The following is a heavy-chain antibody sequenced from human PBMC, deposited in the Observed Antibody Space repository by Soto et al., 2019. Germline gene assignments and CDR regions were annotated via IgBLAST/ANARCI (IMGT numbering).Heavy chain of an antibody. CDR1: GFTFSSYW. CDR3: ARDLPQHVVVPARFDY. Sequence: EVQLVESGGGLVQPGGSLRLSCAASGFTFSSYWMHWVRQAPGKGLVWVSRINSDGSSTSYADSVKGRFTISRDNAKNTLYLKMNSLRAEDTAVYYCARDLPQHVVVPARFDYWGQGTLVTVSS. D-gene: IGHD2-2*01. J-gene: IGHJ4*02. V-gene: IGHV3-74*01. CDR2: INSDGSST.